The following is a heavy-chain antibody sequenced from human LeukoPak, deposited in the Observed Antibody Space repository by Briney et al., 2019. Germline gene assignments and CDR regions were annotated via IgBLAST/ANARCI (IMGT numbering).Heavy chain of an antibody. CDR2: ISAYNGNT. CDR3: ARVLRGIAVAGTNYYYYMDV. D-gene: IGHD6-19*01. Sequence: GASVKVSCKASGYTFTSYGISWVRQAPGQGLEWMGWISAYNGNTNYAQKLQGRVTMTTDTSTSTAYMELRSLRSDDTAVYYCARVLRGIAVAGTNYYYYMDVWGKGTTVTVSS. J-gene: IGHJ6*03. V-gene: IGHV1-18*01. CDR1: GYTFTSYG.